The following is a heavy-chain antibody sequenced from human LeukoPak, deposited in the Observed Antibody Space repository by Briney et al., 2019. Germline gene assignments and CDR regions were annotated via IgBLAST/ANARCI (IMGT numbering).Heavy chain of an antibody. V-gene: IGHV1-3*01. J-gene: IGHJ4*02. CDR1: GYTFTSYA. D-gene: IGHD5-12*01. CDR2: INAGNGNT. Sequence: ASVKVSCKASGYTFTSYAMHWVRQAPGQRLEWMGWINAGNGNTKYSQKFQGRVTITRDTSASTAYMGLSSLRSEDTAVYYCASRPRSGDEGYFDYWGQGTLVTVSS. CDR3: ASRPRSGDEGYFDY.